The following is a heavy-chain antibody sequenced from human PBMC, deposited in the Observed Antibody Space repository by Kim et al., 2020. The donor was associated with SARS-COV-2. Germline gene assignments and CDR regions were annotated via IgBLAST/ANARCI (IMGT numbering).Heavy chain of an antibody. CDR2: IYPGDSDT. CDR3: ARHPFSSYYYYGMDV. Sequence: GESLKISCKGSGYSFTSYWIGWVRQMPGKGLEWMGIIYPGDSDTRYSPSFQGQVTISADKSISTAYLQWSSLKASDTAMYYCARHPFSSYYYYGMDVWGQGTTVTVSS. V-gene: IGHV5-51*01. CDR1: GYSFTSYW. J-gene: IGHJ6*02.